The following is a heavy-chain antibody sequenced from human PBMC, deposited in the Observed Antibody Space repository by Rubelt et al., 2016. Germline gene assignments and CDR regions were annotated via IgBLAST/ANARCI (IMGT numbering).Heavy chain of an antibody. V-gene: IGHV3-30*04. CDR2: TSYDGSNK. Sequence: KGLEWVAVTSYDGSNKYYADSVKGRFTISRDNSKNTLYLQMNSLRAEDTAVYYCAREAYYYDSSGYLDYWGQGTLVTVSS. CDR3: AREAYYYDSSGYLDY. J-gene: IGHJ4*02. D-gene: IGHD3-22*01.